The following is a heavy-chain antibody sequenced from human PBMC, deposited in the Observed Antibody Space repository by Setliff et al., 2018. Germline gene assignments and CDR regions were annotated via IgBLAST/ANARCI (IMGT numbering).Heavy chain of an antibody. CDR2: VHFGGDT. J-gene: IGHJ4*02. CDR1: SGSINSYY. D-gene: IGHD3-22*01. CDR3: ARRDSTGYYGYSFDF. Sequence: SETLSLTCTVSSGSINSYYWSWVRQSPGKGLEWIGFVHFGGDTNYNPSLKSRVTMSADTSNNQFSLNLRSVTAADTAVYFCARRDSTGYYGYSFDFWGQGTLVTVSS. V-gene: IGHV4-59*01.